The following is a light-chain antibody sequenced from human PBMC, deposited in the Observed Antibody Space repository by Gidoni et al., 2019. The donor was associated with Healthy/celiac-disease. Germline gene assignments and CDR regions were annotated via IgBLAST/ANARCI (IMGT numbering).Light chain of an antibody. J-gene: IGKJ1*01. Sequence: IVLTQSPGTLSLSPGERATLSCRASQSVSSSYLAWYQQKPGQAPRRLIYGASSRATGIPDRFSGSGSGTDFTLNISRLEPEDFAVYYCQQYGSSPWTFGQGTKVEIK. CDR1: QSVSSSY. CDR2: GAS. CDR3: QQYGSSPWT. V-gene: IGKV3-20*01.